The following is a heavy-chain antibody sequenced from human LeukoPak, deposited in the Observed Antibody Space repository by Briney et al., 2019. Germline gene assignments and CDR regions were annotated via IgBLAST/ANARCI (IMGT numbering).Heavy chain of an antibody. CDR1: GGTFSSYA. CDR2: IIPIFGTA. J-gene: IGHJ4*02. V-gene: IGHV1-69*13. D-gene: IGHD3-10*01. Sequence: ASVKVSCKASGGTFSSYAISWVRQAPGQGLEWMGGIIPIFGTANYAQKFQGRVTITADESTSTAYMELSSLRSEDTAVYYCARTRLDYYGSGSYYWGQXTLVTVSS. CDR3: ARTRLDYYGSGSYY.